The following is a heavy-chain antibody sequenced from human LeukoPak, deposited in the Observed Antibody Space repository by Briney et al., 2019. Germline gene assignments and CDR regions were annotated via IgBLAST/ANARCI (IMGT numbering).Heavy chain of an antibody. CDR2: IYYSGST. V-gene: IGHV4-30-4*08. CDR1: GGSISSGDYY. CDR3: ARTYCSSTSCYTFDY. Sequence: PSQTLSLTCTVSGGSISSGDYYWRWIRRPPGKGLEWIGYIYYSGSTYYNPSLKSRVTISVDTSKNQFSLKLSSVTAADTAVYYCARTYCSSTSCYTFDYWGQGTLVTVSS. D-gene: IGHD2-2*02. J-gene: IGHJ4*02.